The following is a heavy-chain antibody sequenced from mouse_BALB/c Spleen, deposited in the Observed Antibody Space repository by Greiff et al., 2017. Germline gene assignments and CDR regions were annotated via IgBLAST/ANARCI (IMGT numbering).Heavy chain of an antibody. J-gene: IGHJ2*01. Sequence: QVQLQQSGAELVKPGASVKLSCKASGYTFTSYYMYWVKQRPGQGLEWIGEINPSNGGTNFNEKFKSKATLTVDKSSSTAYMQLSSLTSEDSAVYYCTRRYGYYFDYWGQGTTLTVSS. CDR1: GYTFTSYY. V-gene: IGHV1S81*02. CDR2: INPSNGGT. CDR3: TRRYGYYFDY. D-gene: IGHD2-14*01.